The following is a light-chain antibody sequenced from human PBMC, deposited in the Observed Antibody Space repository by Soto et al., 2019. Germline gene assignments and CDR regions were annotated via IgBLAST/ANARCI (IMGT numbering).Light chain of an antibody. CDR3: QQSYSTPYT. Sequence: DIQMTQSPSSLSASVGDRVTITCRASQSISNYLSWYQQKPRKAPNLLIYAASSLQSGVPSRFSGSGSGTDFTLTISSLQPEDFATYYCQQSYSTPYTFGQGTKLEIK. J-gene: IGKJ2*01. V-gene: IGKV1-39*01. CDR2: AAS. CDR1: QSISNY.